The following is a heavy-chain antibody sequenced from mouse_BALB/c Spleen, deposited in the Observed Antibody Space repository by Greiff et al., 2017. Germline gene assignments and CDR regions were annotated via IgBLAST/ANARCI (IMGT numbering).Heavy chain of an antibody. CDR1: GYTFSSYW. CDR3: ARSPDDGYLYAMDY. CDR2: ILPGSGST. J-gene: IGHJ4*01. Sequence: QVQLQQSGAELMKPGASVKISCKATGYTFSSYWIEWVKQRPGHGLEWIGEILPGSGSTNYNEKFKGKATFTADTSSNTAYMQLSSLTSEDSAVYYCARSPDDGYLYAMDYWGQGTSVTVSS. V-gene: IGHV1-9*01. D-gene: IGHD2-3*01.